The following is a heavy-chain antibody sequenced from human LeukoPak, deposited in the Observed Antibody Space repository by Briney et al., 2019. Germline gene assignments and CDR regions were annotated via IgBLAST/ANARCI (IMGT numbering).Heavy chain of an antibody. J-gene: IGHJ3*01. CDR2: ISYDGSNK. V-gene: IGHV3-30*04. CDR1: GFTFSSCA. Sequence: GGSLRLSCAASGFTFSSCAMHWVRQAPGKGLEWVAVISYDGSNKYYADSVKGRFTISRDNSKNTLYLQMNSLRAEDTAVYYCARPLFWGQGTMVTVSS. CDR3: ARPLF.